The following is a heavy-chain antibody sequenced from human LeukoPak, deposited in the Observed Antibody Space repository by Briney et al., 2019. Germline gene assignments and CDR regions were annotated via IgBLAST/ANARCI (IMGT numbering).Heavy chain of an antibody. V-gene: IGHV3-23*01. D-gene: IGHD3-10*01. CDR1: GFTFSSYS. Sequence: GGSLRLSCAASGFTFSSYSMNWVRQAPGKGLEWVSAISGSGGSTYYADSVKGRFTIPRDNSKNTLYLQMNSLRAEDTAVYYCAKALYYYGSGSSFDYWGQGTLVTVSS. CDR2: ISGSGGST. CDR3: AKALYYYGSGSSFDY. J-gene: IGHJ4*02.